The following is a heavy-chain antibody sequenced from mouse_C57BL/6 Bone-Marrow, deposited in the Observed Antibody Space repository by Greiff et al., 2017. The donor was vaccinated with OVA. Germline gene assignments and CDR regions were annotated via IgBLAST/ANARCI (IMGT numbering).Heavy chain of an antibody. V-gene: IGHV1-64*01. CDR1: GYTFTSYW. D-gene: IGHD1-3*01. Sequence: QVQLQQPGAELVKPGASVKLSCKASGYTFTSYWMHWVKQRPGQGLEWIGMIHPNSGSTNYNEKFKSKATLTVDKSSSTAYMPLSSLTSEDSAVYYCGLSGKYAMDYWGQGTSVTVSS. CDR3: GLSGKYAMDY. CDR2: IHPNSGST. J-gene: IGHJ4*01.